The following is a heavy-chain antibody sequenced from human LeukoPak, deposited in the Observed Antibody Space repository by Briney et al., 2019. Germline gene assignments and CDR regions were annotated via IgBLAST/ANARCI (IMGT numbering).Heavy chain of an antibody. V-gene: IGHV4-34*01. CDR1: GGSFSGYY. CDR3: ARGPYHLYMDV. D-gene: IGHD1-14*01. CDR2: INHSGST. J-gene: IGHJ6*03. Sequence: PAETLSLPCAVYGGSFSGYYWSWIRQPPGKGLEWIGEINHSGSTNYNPSLKSRVTISVDTSKNHFSLKLSSVTAADTAVYYCARGPYHLYMDVWGKGTRVPVS.